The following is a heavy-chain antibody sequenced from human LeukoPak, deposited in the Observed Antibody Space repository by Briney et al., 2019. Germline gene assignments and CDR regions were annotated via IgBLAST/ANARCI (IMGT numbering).Heavy chain of an antibody. CDR1: GYTFTGYY. Sequence: ASVKVSCKASGYTFTGYYMHWVRQAPGQGLEWMGIINPSGGSTSYAQKFQGRVTMTRDMSTSTVYMELSSLRSEDTAVYYCASGSGYLRFDPWGQGTLVTVSS. CDR3: ASGSGYLRFDP. D-gene: IGHD3-3*01. CDR2: INPSGGST. J-gene: IGHJ5*02. V-gene: IGHV1-46*01.